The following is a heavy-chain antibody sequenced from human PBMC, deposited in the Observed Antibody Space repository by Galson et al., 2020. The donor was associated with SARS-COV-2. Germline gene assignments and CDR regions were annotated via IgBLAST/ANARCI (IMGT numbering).Heavy chain of an antibody. V-gene: IGHV1-58*01. CDR2: IVVGSGNT. Sequence: SVKVSCTASGFTFTSSAVQWVRQARGQRLEWIGWIVVGSGNTNYAQKFQERVTITRDMSTSTAYMELSSLRSEDTAVYYCAAPYCSGGSCFDAFDIWGQGTMVTVSS. D-gene: IGHD2-15*01. CDR1: GFTFTSSA. CDR3: AAPYCSGGSCFDAFDI. J-gene: IGHJ3*02.